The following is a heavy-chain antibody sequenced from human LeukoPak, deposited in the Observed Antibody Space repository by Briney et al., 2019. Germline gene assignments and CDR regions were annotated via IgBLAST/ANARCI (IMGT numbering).Heavy chain of an antibody. CDR3: PRGNYYDSTGGYYGMDV. CDR2: INSDGSST. CDR1: GFTFSSYW. J-gene: IGHJ6*02. V-gene: IGHV3-74*01. D-gene: IGHD3-22*01. Sequence: PGGSLRLSRAASGFTFSSYWMHWVRQAPGKGLVWVSRINSDGSSTSYADSVKGRFTISRDNAKNTLYLQMNSLRAEDTAVYYCPRGNYYDSTGGYYGMDVWGQGTTVTVSS.